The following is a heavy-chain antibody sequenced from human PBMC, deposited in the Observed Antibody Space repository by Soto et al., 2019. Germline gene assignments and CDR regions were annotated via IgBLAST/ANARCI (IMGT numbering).Heavy chain of an antibody. V-gene: IGHV1-3*01. CDR3: ATCSLRVYRYYSYYGMDV. D-gene: IGHD2-8*01. CDR2: INAGNGNT. CDR1: GYTFTSYA. J-gene: IGHJ6*02. Sequence: QVQLVQSGAEVKKPGASVKVSCKASGYTFTSYAMHWVRQAPGQRLEWMGWINAGNGNTKYSQKFQGRVTITRDTSASTAYMELSSLRSEDTSEYYCATCSLRVYRYYSYYGMDVWGRGTTVTVSS.